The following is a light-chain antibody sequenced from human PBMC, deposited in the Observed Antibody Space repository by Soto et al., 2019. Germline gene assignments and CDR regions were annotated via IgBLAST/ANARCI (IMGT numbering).Light chain of an antibody. J-gene: IGKJ1*01. CDR2: KAS. Sequence: MTQSPSTLSASVGDRVAITCRASQSISSLLAWYQQKPGKAPKLLIYKASSLESGVPSRFSGSGSGTEFTLTISSLQPDDFAAYYCQQDKSYSWTFGQGTKGDI. CDR3: QQDKSYSWT. CDR1: QSISSL. V-gene: IGKV1-5*03.